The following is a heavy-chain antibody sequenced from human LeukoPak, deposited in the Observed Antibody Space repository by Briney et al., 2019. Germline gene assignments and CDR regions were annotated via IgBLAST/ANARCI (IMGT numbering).Heavy chain of an antibody. V-gene: IGHV3-23*01. CDR1: GFTFSSYA. D-gene: IGHD1-26*01. CDR2: ISGSGGST. CDR3: AKDRGRVGATTGDY. Sequence: GGSLRLSCAASGFTFSSYAMHWVRQAPGKGLEWVSAISGSGGSTYYADSVKGRFTISRDNSKNTLYLQMNSLRAEDTAVYYCAKDRGRVGATTGDYWGQGTLVTVSS. J-gene: IGHJ4*02.